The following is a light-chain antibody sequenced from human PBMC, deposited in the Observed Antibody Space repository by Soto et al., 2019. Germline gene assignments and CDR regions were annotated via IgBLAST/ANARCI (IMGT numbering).Light chain of an antibody. J-gene: IGKJ2*01. CDR3: QQYGSSPPYT. CDR1: QSVSSSY. V-gene: IGKV3-20*01. Sequence: EIVLTQSPGTLSLSPGERATLSCRASQSVSSSYLARYQQKPGQAPRLLIYGASSRATGIPDRFSGSGSGTDFTVNISRLEPEDFAVYYCQQYGSSPPYTFGQGTKPEIK. CDR2: GAS.